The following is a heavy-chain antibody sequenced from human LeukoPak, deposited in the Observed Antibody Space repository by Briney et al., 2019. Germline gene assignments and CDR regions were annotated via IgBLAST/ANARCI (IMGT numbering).Heavy chain of an antibody. V-gene: IGHV3-48*03. Sequence: GGSLRLSCAASGFTFSSYEMNWVRQAPGKGLEWVSYISSSGSTIYYADSVKGRFTISRDNAKNSLYLQMNSLRAEDTAVYYCARDWDYYDSSGYVGGTVFDYWGQGTLVTVSS. CDR3: ARDWDYYDSSGYVGGTVFDY. D-gene: IGHD3-22*01. CDR2: ISSSGSTI. J-gene: IGHJ4*02. CDR1: GFTFSSYE.